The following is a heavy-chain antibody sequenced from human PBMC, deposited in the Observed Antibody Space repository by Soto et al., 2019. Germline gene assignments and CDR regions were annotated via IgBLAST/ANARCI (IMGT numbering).Heavy chain of an antibody. D-gene: IGHD6-13*01. V-gene: IGHV4-4*02. J-gene: IGHJ2*01. Sequence: QVQLQESDPGLVKPSGTLSVTCAVSGGSISRSNWWSWVRQPPGKGLEWIGEIYHSGNTNYNPSLKSRVTISVDKSNNQFSLNLTSVTAADTAVYYCTRVLAALGNRWYFDLWGRGTLVSVSS. CDR3: TRVLAALGNRWYFDL. CDR2: IYHSGNT. CDR1: GGSISRSNW.